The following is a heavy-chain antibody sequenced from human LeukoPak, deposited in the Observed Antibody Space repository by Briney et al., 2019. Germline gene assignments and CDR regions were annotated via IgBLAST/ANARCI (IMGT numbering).Heavy chain of an antibody. V-gene: IGHV5-51*01. J-gene: IGHJ5*02. D-gene: IGHD2-8*01. CDR1: GYSFTSYW. Sequence: GESLKISCKGSGYSFTSYWIGWVRQMPGKGLEWMGIIYPGDSDTRYSPSFQGQVTISADKSISTAYLQWSSLKASDTAMYYCARHVKRPPDIVLIGPRLGWFDPWGQGTLVTVSS. CDR3: ARHVKRPPDIVLIGPRLGWFDP. CDR2: IYPGDSDT.